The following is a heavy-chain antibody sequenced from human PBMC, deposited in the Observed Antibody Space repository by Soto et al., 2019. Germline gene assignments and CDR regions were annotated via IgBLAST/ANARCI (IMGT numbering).Heavy chain of an antibody. CDR1: GFSFSTYS. J-gene: IGHJ4*02. CDR2: IGSSSTTI. D-gene: IGHD3-22*01. Sequence: GGSLRLSCAASGFSFSTYSMNWVRQAPGKGLEWVSYIGSSSTTIYYADSVKGRFTISRDNAKNSLYLQMNSLRDEDTAVYYCARDQYYYDSSGYSPLDYWGQGTLVTVSS. CDR3: ARDQYYYDSSGYSPLDY. V-gene: IGHV3-48*02.